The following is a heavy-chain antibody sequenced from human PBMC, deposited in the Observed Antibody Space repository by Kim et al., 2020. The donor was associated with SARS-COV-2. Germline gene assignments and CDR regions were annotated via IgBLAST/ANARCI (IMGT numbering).Heavy chain of an antibody. CDR2: IDPSNSYT. Sequence: GESLKISCKGSEYIFTTYWITWVRQMPGKGLEWIGRIDPSNSYTKYSPSFEGHVTISGDKSISTAYLQWSSLTASDTAIYYCARHQCSGGSCPLGLWGQGTQVIVSS. CDR1: EYIFTTYW. D-gene: IGHD2-15*01. V-gene: IGHV5-10-1*01. J-gene: IGHJ4*02. CDR3: ARHQCSGGSCPLGL.